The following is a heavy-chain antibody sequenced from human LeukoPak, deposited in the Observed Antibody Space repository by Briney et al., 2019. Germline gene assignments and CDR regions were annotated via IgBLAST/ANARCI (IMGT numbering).Heavy chain of an antibody. J-gene: IGHJ4*02. D-gene: IGHD3-9*01. CDR3: ARIGLKTTGYYRLDY. Sequence: ASVKVSCKASGYTFTGHYLHWVRQAPGQGLEWMGWLNPNTGDALYTQKFQGRVTMTGDTSISTAYMELSSLMSDDTAVYYCARIGLKTTGYYRLDYWGQGALVTVSS. V-gene: IGHV1-2*02. CDR2: LNPNTGDA. CDR1: GYTFTGHY.